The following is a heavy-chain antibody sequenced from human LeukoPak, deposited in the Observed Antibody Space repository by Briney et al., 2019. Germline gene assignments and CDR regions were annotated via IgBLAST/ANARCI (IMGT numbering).Heavy chain of an antibody. V-gene: IGHV1-18*01. D-gene: IGHD4-11*01. CDR3: ARDLFRTADYRGAFDI. J-gene: IGHJ3*02. CDR2: ISGYNGDT. Sequence: GASVKVSCKASGYTFNSYGFSWVRQAPGQGLEWMGWISGYNGDTKYAQDLQGRVTMTTDTSTSTAYMELRSLRSDDTAVYYCARDLFRTADYRGAFDIWGQGTMVTVSS. CDR1: GYTFNSYG.